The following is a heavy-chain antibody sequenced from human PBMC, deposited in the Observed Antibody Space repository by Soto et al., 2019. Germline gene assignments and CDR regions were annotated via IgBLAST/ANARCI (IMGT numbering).Heavy chain of an antibody. V-gene: IGHV3-23*01. J-gene: IGHJ4*02. CDR2: ISTRGGRT. D-gene: IGHD3-22*01. CDR3: AKEFYYDASGQFSDPSFDS. Sequence: EVLLLESGGGLTQPGGSLRLACAASGFSFSSYAMSWVRQAPPQGLEWVSSISTRGGRTYYADSVKGRFSISRDNSANAVYLDMDNLRAEDTGIYYCAKEFYYDASGQFSDPSFDSWGQGALVSVSS. CDR1: GFSFSSYA.